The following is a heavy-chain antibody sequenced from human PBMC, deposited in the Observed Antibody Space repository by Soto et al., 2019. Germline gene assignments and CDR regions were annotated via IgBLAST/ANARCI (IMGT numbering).Heavy chain of an antibody. V-gene: IGHV3-23*01. Sequence: PGVSLRLSCAASGFTFSSNAMSWVRRAPEKGLEWVSAISGSGGSTYYADSVKGRFTISRDNSKNTLYLQMNSLRAEDTAVYYCAKGRSSWKAYYYYGMDVWGQGTTVTVSS. CDR3: AKGRSSWKAYYYYGMDV. D-gene: IGHD6-13*01. CDR2: ISGSGGST. J-gene: IGHJ6*02. CDR1: GFTFSSNA.